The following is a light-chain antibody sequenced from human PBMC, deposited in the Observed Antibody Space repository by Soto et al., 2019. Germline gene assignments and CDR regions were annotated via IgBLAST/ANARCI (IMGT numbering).Light chain of an antibody. CDR2: GSS. CDR1: SSNIGAGYD. J-gene: IGLJ3*02. Sequence: QSVLTQPPSVSGAPGQRVTISCTGSSSNIGAGYDVHWYQQLPGRAPRLLIYGSSSRPSGVPDRISGSKSGTSASLAITGLQAEDEADYYCQSYDNNLSGWVFGGGTKLTVL. CDR3: QSYDNNLSGWV. V-gene: IGLV1-40*01.